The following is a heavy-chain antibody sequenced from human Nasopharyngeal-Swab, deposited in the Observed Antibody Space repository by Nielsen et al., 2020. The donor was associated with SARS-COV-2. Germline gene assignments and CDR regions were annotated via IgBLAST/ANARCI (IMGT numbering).Heavy chain of an antibody. D-gene: IGHD6-13*01. Sequence: LSLTCAASGFTFSSYSMSWLRQAPGKGLEWVSTITGNVDTTYYADSVKGRFTISRDNSENTVYLQMNSLRAEDTALYHCARPLSRDSTWTTEANWFDPWGQGTLVTVSS. CDR3: ARPLSRDSTWTTEANWFDP. J-gene: IGHJ5*02. CDR1: GFTFSSYS. CDR2: ITGNVDTT. V-gene: IGHV3-23*01.